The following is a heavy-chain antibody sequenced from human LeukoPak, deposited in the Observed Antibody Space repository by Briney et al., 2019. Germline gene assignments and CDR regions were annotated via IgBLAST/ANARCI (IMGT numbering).Heavy chain of an antibody. V-gene: IGHV3-48*01. D-gene: IGHD3-22*01. Sequence: GGSLRLSCAASGFTFSSYSMNWVRQAPGKGLEWVSYISSSSSTIYYADSVRGRFTISRDNAKNSLYLQMNSLRAEDTAVYYCARDGYYYDSSGYYFDYWGQGTLVTVSS. CDR1: GFTFSSYS. CDR3: ARDGYYYDSSGYYFDY. J-gene: IGHJ4*02. CDR2: ISSSSSTI.